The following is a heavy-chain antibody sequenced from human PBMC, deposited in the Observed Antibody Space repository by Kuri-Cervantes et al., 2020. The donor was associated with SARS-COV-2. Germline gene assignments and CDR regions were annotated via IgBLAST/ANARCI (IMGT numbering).Heavy chain of an antibody. CDR3: AKDHQYQDRPLVVSVDYFDY. D-gene: IGHD2-2*01. Sequence: GGSLRLSCAASGFTFSSYAMSWVRQAPGKGLEWVSAISGSGGSTYYADSVKGRFTISRDNSKNTLYLQMNSLRAEDTAVYYCAKDHQYQDRPLVVSVDYFDYWGQGTLVTVSS. CDR1: GFTFSSYA. J-gene: IGHJ4*02. V-gene: IGHV3-23*01. CDR2: ISGSGGST.